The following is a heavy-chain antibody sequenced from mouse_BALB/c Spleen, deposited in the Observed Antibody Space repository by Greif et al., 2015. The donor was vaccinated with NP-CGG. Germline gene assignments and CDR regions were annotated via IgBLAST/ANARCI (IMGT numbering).Heavy chain of an antibody. CDR3: TREAYDGYYGAY. V-gene: IGHV1S81*02. D-gene: IGHD2-3*01. J-gene: IGHJ3*01. Sequence: VQLQESGAELVKPGASVKLSCKASGYTFTSYYMYWVKQRPGRGLEWIGEINPSNGGTNFNEKFKSKATLTVDKSSSTAYMQLSSLTSEDSAVYYCTREAYDGYYGAYWGQGTLVTVSA. CDR1: GYTFTSYY. CDR2: INPSNGGT.